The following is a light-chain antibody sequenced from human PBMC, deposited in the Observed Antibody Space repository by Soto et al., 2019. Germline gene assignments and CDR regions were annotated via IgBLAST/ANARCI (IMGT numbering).Light chain of an antibody. CDR1: QIVSGKY. CDR3: QQYGSSGT. Sequence: EIVLTQSPATLSLSPGERATLSCMASQIVSGKYLAWYHQRPGQAPRVLIHSASSRATGIPDRFTGSGSGTDFTLTITRLEPEDFAVYYCQQYGSSGTFGQGTKVDIK. J-gene: IGKJ1*01. V-gene: IGKV3-20*01. CDR2: SAS.